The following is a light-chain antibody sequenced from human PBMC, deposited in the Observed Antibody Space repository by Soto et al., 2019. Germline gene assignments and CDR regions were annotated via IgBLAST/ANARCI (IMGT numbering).Light chain of an antibody. V-gene: IGLV1-51*02. CDR2: ENA. J-gene: IGLJ1*01. Sequence: QSVLTQPTSVSAAPGQKVTISCSGSNSNIGNNYVYWYQQFPGAAPKLLMYENAKRASGIPDRFSGSKSGTAATLAITGIQTGDEADYYCGTWDSGLSGFVFGTGTKLTVL. CDR3: GTWDSGLSGFV. CDR1: NSNIGNNY.